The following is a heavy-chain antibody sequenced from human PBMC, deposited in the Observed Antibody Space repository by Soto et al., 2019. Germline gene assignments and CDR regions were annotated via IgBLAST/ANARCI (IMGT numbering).Heavy chain of an antibody. J-gene: IGHJ4*02. CDR3: VAGQYFFDY. CDR1: GFSFSRYV. Sequence: GSLRLSCVASGFSFSRYVIQWVRQAPGKGLEWVAVISYDGSNKYYADSVKDRFTISRDNSKKTLYLQMNSLRADDTAVYYCVAGQYFFDYCGQGTLVTVSS. CDR2: ISYDGSNK. V-gene: IGHV3-30*03. D-gene: IGHD6-19*01.